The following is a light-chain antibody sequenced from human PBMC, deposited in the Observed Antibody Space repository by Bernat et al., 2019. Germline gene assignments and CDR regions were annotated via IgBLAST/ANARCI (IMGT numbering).Light chain of an antibody. CDR1: ESLLHSNGKTF. CDR3: MQSIQLPHT. V-gene: IGKV2D-29*01. CDR2: EVS. J-gene: IGKJ4*01. Sequence: DIVMTQTPLSLSVTPGRPASISCKSSESLLHSNGKTFLSWYLQKAGQPPQVLIYEVSNRFSGVPKRFSGSGSGTDFTLKISRVEAGDVGVYYCMQSIQLPHTFGGGTRLEIK.